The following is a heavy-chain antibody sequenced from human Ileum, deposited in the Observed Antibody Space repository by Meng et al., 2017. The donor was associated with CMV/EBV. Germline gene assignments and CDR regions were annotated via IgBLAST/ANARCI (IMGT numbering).Heavy chain of an antibody. Sequence: FSIYGMPWVRQAPGKGLEWVAFIRYDGSKKYYADSVKGRFTISRDSSKNTLYLQMNSLRAEDTAVYYCAKVRYCNGDSCPFAEYFQHWGQGTLVTVSS. V-gene: IGHV3-30*02. CDR1: FSIYG. D-gene: IGHD2-15*01. J-gene: IGHJ1*01. CDR3: AKVRYCNGDSCPFAEYFQH. CDR2: IRYDGSKK.